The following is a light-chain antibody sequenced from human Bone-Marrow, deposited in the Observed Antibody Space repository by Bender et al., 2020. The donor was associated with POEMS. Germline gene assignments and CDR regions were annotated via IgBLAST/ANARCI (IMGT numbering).Light chain of an antibody. V-gene: IGLV2-14*03. CDR3: CSYAGLDSWV. CDR2: DVS. J-gene: IGLJ3*02. CDR1: SSDIGDYDY. Sequence: QSALTQPASMSGSLGQSITISCTGTSSDIGDYDYVSWYQQYPGKAPKLMIYDVSNRPSGVSTRFSGSKSGNTASLTISGLQAEDESHFYCCSYAGLDSWVFGGGTKVTVL.